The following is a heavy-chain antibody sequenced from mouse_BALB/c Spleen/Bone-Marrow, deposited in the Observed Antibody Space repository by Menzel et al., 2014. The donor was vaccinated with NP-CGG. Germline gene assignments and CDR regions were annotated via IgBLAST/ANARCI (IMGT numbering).Heavy chain of an antibody. D-gene: IGHD1-1*01. J-gene: IGHJ1*01. Sequence: VQVVESGAELVKPGASVKLSCKASGYTFTSYYMYWVKQRPGQGLEWIGEINPSNGGTNFNEKFKSKATLTVDKPSNTAYVQLSSLTSEDSAVYHCTRSNYGYWFFDVWGAGTTVTVSS. CDR2: INPSNGGT. CDR3: TRSNYGYWFFDV. V-gene: IGHV1S81*02. CDR1: GYTFTSYY.